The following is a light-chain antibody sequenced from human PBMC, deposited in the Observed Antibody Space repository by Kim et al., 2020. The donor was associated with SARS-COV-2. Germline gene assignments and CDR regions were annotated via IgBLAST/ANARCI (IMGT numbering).Light chain of an antibody. CDR3: GTWDSNLSAGI. CDR1: SSNIGNNY. V-gene: IGLV1-51*01. CDR2: DNN. Sequence: GRKVTISCSGSSSNIGNNYVSWYQHLPGTAPKLLSYDNNKRPSGIPDRFSGSKSGTSATLTITGLQTGDEADYYCGTWDSNLSAGIFGGGTKLTVL. J-gene: IGLJ2*01.